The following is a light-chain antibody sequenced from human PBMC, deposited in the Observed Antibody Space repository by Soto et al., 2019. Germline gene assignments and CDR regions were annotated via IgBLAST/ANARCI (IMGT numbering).Light chain of an antibody. V-gene: IGLV3-21*02. CDR1: NIESKS. CDR2: HDD. J-gene: IGLJ2*01. CDR3: QVWDSSSEEVV. Sequence: SYELTQPPSVSVAPGQTARISCGGNNIESKSVHWYQQMPGQAPVLVVYHDDDRPSGIPERFSGSNSGNTATLTISRVEAGDEADYYCQVWDSSSEEVVFGGGTKLTVL.